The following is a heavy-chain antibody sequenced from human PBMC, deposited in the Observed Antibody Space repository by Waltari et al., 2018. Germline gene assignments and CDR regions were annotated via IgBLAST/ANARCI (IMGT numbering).Heavy chain of an antibody. J-gene: IGHJ4*02. CDR2: IIPIFGTA. Sequence: QVQLVQSGAEVKKPGSSVKVSCKASGCTFSSYAISWVRQAPGQGLEWMGGIIPIFGTANYAQKFQGRVTITADESTSTAYMELSSLRSEDTAVYYCARGSTYYYDSSGYLLLDYWGQGTLVTVSS. V-gene: IGHV1-69*01. CDR3: ARGSTYYYDSSGYLLLDY. CDR1: GCTFSSYA. D-gene: IGHD3-22*01.